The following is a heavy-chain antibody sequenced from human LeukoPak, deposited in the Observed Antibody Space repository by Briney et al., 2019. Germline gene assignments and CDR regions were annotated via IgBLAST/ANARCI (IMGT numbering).Heavy chain of an antibody. D-gene: IGHD3-22*01. CDR3: AKKGSAHYYDTSGYFDY. CDR1: GFTFSSYA. J-gene: IGHJ4*02. CDR2: ISGSGVGS. Sequence: GGSLRLSCAASGFTFSSYAMTWVRQAPGKGLEWVSGISGSGVGSNYADSVRGRFTISRDHSKNTLYLQVNSLRAEDTAVYFCAKKGSAHYYDTSGYFDYWGQGTLVTVSS. V-gene: IGHV3-23*01.